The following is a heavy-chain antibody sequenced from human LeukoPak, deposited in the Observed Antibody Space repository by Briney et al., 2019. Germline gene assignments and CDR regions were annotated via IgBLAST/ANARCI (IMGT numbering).Heavy chain of an antibody. CDR3: ARVGDHYHWYFDL. CDR1: GFSVGTKY. V-gene: IGHV3-53*01. D-gene: IGHD3-10*01. Sequence: PGGSLRLSCEASGFSVGTKYMNWVRKAPGKGLEWVSILYSGVDTYYADSVKGRFTISRDNSKNTLFLQMNSLRADDTAVYYCARVGDHYHWYFDLWGRGTRVSVSS. J-gene: IGHJ2*01. CDR2: LYSGVDT.